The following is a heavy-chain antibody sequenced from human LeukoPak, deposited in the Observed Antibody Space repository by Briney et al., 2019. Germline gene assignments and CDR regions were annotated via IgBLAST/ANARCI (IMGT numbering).Heavy chain of an antibody. CDR2: INPNSGGT. CDR1: GYTFTGYY. J-gene: IGHJ3*02. CDR3: ARSRGILVVTEISI. V-gene: IGHV1-2*06. Sequence: ASVKVSCKASGYTFTGYYMHWVRQAPGQGLEWMGRINPNSGGTNYAQKFQGRVTMTRDTSISTAYMELSRLRPDDTAVYYCARSRGILVVTEISIWGQGTMVAVSS. D-gene: IGHD2-15*01.